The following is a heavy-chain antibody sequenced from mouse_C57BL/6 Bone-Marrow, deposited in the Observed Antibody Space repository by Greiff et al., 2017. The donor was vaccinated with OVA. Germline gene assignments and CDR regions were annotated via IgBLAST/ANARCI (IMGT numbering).Heavy chain of an antibody. CDR1: GYTFTSYW. D-gene: IGHD2-1*01. Sequence: QVQLQQPGAELVKPGASVKLSCKASGYTFTSYWMHWVKQRPGRGLEWIGRIDPTRGGTKYNEKFKSKATLTVDKPASTAYMQLSSLTSEDSAVYYCARSGYGNPAWFAYWGQGTLVTVSA. V-gene: IGHV1-72*01. CDR2: IDPTRGGT. CDR3: ARSGYGNPAWFAY. J-gene: IGHJ3*01.